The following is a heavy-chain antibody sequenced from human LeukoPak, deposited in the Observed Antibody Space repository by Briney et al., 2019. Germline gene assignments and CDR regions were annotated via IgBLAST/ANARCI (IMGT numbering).Heavy chain of an antibody. D-gene: IGHD3-3*01. J-gene: IGHJ4*02. V-gene: IGHV4-39*07. CDR3: ARGTFWSGYYHDY. CDR1: GGSINSTSNY. CDR2: IYYSGST. Sequence: SETLSLTCTVSGGSINSTSNYWGWIRQPPGKGLEWIGSIYYSGSTSYNPSLKSRVTISVDTSKNQFSLKLSSVTAADTAVYYCARGTFWSGYYHDYWGQGTLVTVSS.